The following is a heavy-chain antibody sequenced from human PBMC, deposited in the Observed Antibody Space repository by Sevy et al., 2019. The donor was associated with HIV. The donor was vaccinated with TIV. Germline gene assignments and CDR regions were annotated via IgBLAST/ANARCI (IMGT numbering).Heavy chain of an antibody. CDR3: ARDCNSATCLWGLDV. D-gene: IGHD1-26*01. CDR1: RFTFSHYW. V-gene: IGHV3-7*03. CDR2: IKGDGSEK. Sequence: GESLKISCAASRFTFSHYWMTWVRQAPGKGPEWVANIKGDGSEKYYVDSVRGRFTISRDNAKNSLYLQMNSLRGEDTALYYCARDCNSATCLWGLDVWGQGTTVTVSS. J-gene: IGHJ6*02.